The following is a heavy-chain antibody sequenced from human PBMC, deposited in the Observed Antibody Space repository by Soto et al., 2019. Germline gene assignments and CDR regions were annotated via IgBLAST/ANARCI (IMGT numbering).Heavy chain of an antibody. J-gene: IGHJ4*02. D-gene: IGHD1-1*01. CDR2: ISWDGGSI. V-gene: IGHV3-43*01. Sequence: VGSLRLSCAASGFTFDDYAMHWVRQVPGKGLEWVSLISWDGGSIYYADSVKGRFTISRDNSKNSLYLQMNSLRTDDTALYYCAKAPINLNWYFDYWGQGTLVTVSS. CDR3: AKAPINLNWYFDY. CDR1: GFTFDDYA.